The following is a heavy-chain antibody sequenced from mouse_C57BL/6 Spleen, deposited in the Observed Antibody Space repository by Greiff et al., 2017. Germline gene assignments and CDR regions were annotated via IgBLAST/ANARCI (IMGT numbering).Heavy chain of an antibody. CDR3: AVYYGNPYYFDY. Sequence: VKLQQSGAELARPGASVKLSCKASGYTFTSYGISWVKQRTGQGLEWIGEIYPRSGNTYYNEKFKGKATLTADKSSSTAYMELRSLTSEDSAVYFCAVYYGNPYYFDYWGQGTTLTVSS. J-gene: IGHJ2*01. CDR1: GYTFTSYG. D-gene: IGHD2-1*01. V-gene: IGHV1-81*01. CDR2: IYPRSGNT.